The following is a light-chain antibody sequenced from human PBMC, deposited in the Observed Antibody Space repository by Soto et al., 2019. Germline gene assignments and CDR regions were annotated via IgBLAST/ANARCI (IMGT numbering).Light chain of an antibody. CDR3: QHYYSTPFT. J-gene: IGKJ3*01. CDR1: QSVLYSSNNKNY. V-gene: IGKV4-1*01. Sequence: DIVMTQSPDSLAVSLGERATINCKSSQSVLYSSNNKNYLAWYQQKPGQPTKLLIYWASTRESGVPDRFSGSGSGTDFTLTISSLQAEDVALYYCQHYYSTPFTFGPGTKVDIK. CDR2: WAS.